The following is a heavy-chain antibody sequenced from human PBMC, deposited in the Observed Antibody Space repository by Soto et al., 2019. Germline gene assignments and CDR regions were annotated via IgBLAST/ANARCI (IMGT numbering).Heavy chain of an antibody. CDR2: VFHSATT. CDR1: GDSFSDYY. Sequence: SETLSLTCTVPGDSFSDYYWNWIRQVPGKGLEWIGLVFHSATTSYNPSLKTRVAISDDTSKKQFSPRLTSVTAADTAIYYCARGHYSSGWPIDHWGQGILVTVSS. J-gene: IGHJ4*02. D-gene: IGHD6-19*01. V-gene: IGHV4-59*01. CDR3: ARGHYSSGWPIDH.